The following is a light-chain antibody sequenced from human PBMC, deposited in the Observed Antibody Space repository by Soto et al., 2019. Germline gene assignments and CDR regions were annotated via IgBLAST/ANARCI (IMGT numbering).Light chain of an antibody. CDR1: SSDVGGYNY. CDR3: CSYAGSNNVI. CDR2: DVN. J-gene: IGLJ2*01. Sequence: QSALTQPRSVSGSPGQSVTISCTGTSSDVGGYNYVSWYQQHPGKAPKLMIYDVNKRPSGVPDRFSGSKSGNTASLTISGLQAEDEADYYCCSYAGSNNVIFGGGTKLTVL. V-gene: IGLV2-11*01.